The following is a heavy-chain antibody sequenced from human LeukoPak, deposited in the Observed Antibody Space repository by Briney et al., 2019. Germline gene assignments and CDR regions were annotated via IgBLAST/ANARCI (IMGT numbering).Heavy chain of an antibody. CDR3: ARGSYYDFWSGYSPTDY. D-gene: IGHD3-3*01. CDR1: GFAFSSYS. J-gene: IGHJ4*02. CDR2: ISSSSSYI. Sequence: PGGSLRLSCAASGFAFSSYSMNWVRQAPGKGLEWVSSISSSSSYIYYADSVKGRFTISRDNAKNSLYLQMNSLRAEDTAVYYCARGSYYDFWSGYSPTDYWGQGTLVTVSS. V-gene: IGHV3-21*01.